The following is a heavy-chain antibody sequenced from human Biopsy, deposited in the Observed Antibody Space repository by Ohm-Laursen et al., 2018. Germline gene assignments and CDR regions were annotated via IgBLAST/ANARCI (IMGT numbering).Heavy chain of an antibody. CDR1: GYTFTGYF. Sequence: ASVKVSCKTSGYTFTGYFLHWVRQVPRQGLGWMGWINPNSGTTKIAENFQGSVPITRAPSITTAYLDLTRLTSDDTAVYFCAKGQDLTAGAEYFQYWGQGALITVSS. V-gene: IGHV1-2*04. CDR2: INPNSGTT. D-gene: IGHD3-9*01. J-gene: IGHJ1*01. CDR3: AKGQDLTAGAEYFQY.